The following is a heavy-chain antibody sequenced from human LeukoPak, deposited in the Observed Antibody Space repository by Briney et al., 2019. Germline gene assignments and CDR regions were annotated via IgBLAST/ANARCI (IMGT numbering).Heavy chain of an antibody. CDR2: TYYRSKWNY. J-gene: IGHJ6*02. CDR3: ARRRHANNGVDF. Sequence: SQTLSLTCAISGDCVYTTISIWNWVRQSPSRGLEWLGRTYYRSKWNYDYADSVNSRITIRPDTSENQFSLQLQFVTPEDSAVFYCARRRHANNGVDFWGQGTTVTVSS. V-gene: IGHV6-1*01. CDR1: GDCVYTTISI.